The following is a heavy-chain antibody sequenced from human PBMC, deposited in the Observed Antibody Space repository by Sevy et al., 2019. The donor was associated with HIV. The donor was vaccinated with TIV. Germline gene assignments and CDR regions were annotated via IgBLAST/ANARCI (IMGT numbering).Heavy chain of an antibody. D-gene: IGHD4-17*01. CDR1: GFAFTNYYA. Sequence: GGSLRLSCAASGFAFTNYYAMHWVRQAPGKGLEWVALISFDESDKYYADSVKGRFTISRNNFKNTLHLQMNSLTTEDTAVYYCARPRANYVDNYFFYAMDVWGQGTTVTVSS. CDR2: ISFDESDK. V-gene: IGHV3-30-3*01. J-gene: IGHJ6*02. CDR3: ARPRANYVDNYFFYAMDV.